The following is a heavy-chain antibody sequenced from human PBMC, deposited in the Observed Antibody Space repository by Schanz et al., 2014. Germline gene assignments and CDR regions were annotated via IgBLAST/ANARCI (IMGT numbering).Heavy chain of an antibody. J-gene: IGHJ6*02. CDR1: GFTFSSYG. CDR3: ARRGVDGLDV. D-gene: IGHD3-10*01. Sequence: QVQLVESGGGVVQPGRSLRLSCAASGFTFSSYGMHWVRQAPGKGLEWVSVIYGGGTTYYADSVKGRFTISRDNSKNTLYLQMNSLRAEDTAVYYCARRGVDGLDVWGQGTTVIVSS. CDR2: IYGGGTT. V-gene: IGHV3-NL1*01.